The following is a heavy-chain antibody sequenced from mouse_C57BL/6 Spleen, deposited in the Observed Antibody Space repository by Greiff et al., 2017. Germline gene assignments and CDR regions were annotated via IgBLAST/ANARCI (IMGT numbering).Heavy chain of an antibody. V-gene: IGHV1-78*01. D-gene: IGHD2-4*01. J-gene: IGHJ2*01. CDR2: INPRDGST. Sequence: QVQLQQSDAELVKPGASVKISCKVSGYTFTDHTMHWMKQRPGQGLEWIGDINPRDGSTKYNEKFKGKATLTADKSSSTAYMQLNSLTSEESAVYFCARGNDYEGYYIDYWGQGTTLTVSS. CDR3: ARGNDYEGYYIDY. CDR1: GYTFTDHT.